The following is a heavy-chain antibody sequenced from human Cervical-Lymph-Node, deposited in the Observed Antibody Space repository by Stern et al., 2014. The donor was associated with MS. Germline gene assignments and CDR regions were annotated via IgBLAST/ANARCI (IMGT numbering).Heavy chain of an antibody. D-gene: IGHD3-22*01. J-gene: IGHJ4*02. V-gene: IGHV1-69*01. CDR2: IIPTFDTP. CDR3: ARAYTYYSHSAAY. CDR1: GGTFSSYE. Sequence: QMQLVQSGAEVKKPGSSVKVSCKASGGTFSSYEISWVRQAPGQGLEGMGGIIPTFDTPTYAQKFQDRVTISADESTSTAYMELSTLKSEDTAIYFCARAYTYYSHSAAYWGQGTLVTVSS.